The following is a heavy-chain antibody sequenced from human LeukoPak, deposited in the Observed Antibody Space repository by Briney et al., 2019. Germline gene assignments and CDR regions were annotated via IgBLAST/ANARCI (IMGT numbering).Heavy chain of an antibody. D-gene: IGHD2/OR15-2a*01. Sequence: GSLRLSCAASGFTFSNYGMHWVRQAPGKGLEWVSGISGSDGSTNYADSVKGRFTISRENSKNTLYLQMNSLRAEDTAVYYCAKDSAKKYDDYWGQGTLVTVSS. CDR2: ISGSDGST. CDR3: AKDSAKKYDDY. CDR1: GFTFSNYG. J-gene: IGHJ4*02. V-gene: IGHV3-23*01.